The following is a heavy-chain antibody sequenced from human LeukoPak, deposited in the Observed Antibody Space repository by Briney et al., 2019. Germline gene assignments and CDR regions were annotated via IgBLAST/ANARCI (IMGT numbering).Heavy chain of an antibody. CDR2: INSDGSST. Sequence: GGSLRLSCAASGFTFSSYWMHWVRQAPGKGLVWVSRINSDGSSTSYADSVKGRFTISRDNSKNTLYLQMNSLRAEDTAVYYCARDGYSYGEYYYYYYMDVWGKGTTVTVSS. J-gene: IGHJ6*03. CDR1: GFTFSSYW. D-gene: IGHD5-18*01. V-gene: IGHV3-74*01. CDR3: ARDGYSYGEYYYYYYMDV.